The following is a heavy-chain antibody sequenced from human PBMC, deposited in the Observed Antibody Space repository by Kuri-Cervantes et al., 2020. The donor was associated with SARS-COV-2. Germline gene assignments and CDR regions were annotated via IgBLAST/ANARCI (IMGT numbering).Heavy chain of an antibody. D-gene: IGHD2-15*01. V-gene: IGHV3-30-3*01. CDR3: DGWWRDAFDI. J-gene: IGHJ3*02. CDR1: GFTFSSYA. Sequence: GESLKISCAASGFTFSSYAMHWVRQAPGKGLEWVAVISYDGSNKYYADSVKGRFTISRDNSKNTLYLQMNSLRAEDTAVYYCDGWWRDAFDIWGQGTMVTVSS. CDR2: ISYDGSNK.